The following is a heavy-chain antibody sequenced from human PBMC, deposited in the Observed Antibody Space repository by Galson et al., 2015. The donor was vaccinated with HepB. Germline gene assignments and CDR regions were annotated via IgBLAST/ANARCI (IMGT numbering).Heavy chain of an antibody. Sequence: SLRLSCAASGFSFNSYGMHWLRQAPGKGLEWVAVISYSENNKFYADSVKGRFTISRDSSKKTLYLEMTSLRPEDTAMYYCARDRGLWFEDLSLGGTSETIDYWGQGTLVTVSS. CDR3: ARDRGLWFEDLSLGGTSETIDY. V-gene: IGHV3-30*03. CDR1: GFSFNSYG. J-gene: IGHJ4*02. CDR2: ISYSENNK. D-gene: IGHD3-10*01.